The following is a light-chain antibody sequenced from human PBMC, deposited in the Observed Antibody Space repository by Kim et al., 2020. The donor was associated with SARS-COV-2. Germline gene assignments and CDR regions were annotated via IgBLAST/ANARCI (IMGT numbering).Light chain of an antibody. CDR3: QQSYSTSQGYT. CDR2: AAS. CDR1: QSFSSY. J-gene: IGKJ2*01. V-gene: IGKV1-39*01. Sequence: DIQMTQSPSSLSASVGDRVTITCRASQSFSSYLNWYQQKPGKAPKLLIYAASSLQSGVPSRFSGSGSGTDFTLTISSLQPEDFATYYCQQSYSTSQGYTFGQGTKLEI.